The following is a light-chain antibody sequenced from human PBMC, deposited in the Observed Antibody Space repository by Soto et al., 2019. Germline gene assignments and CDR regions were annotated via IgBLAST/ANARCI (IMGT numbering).Light chain of an antibody. CDR2: DAS. CDR1: QSVSSY. Sequence: EIVLTQSPATLSLSPGERATLSCRASQSVSSYLAWYQQKPGQAPRLLIYDASNRATGIPARFSGSGSGTDFTLTISILEPEDVAVYYWQQRSNWPPTFGQGTKLEIK. V-gene: IGKV3-11*01. J-gene: IGKJ2*01. CDR3: QQRSNWPPT.